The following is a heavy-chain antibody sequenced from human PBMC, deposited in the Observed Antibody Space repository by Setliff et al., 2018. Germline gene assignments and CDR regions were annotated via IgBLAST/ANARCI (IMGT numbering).Heavy chain of an antibody. V-gene: IGHV3-66*01. CDR1: GFTVSTNY. D-gene: IGHD2-21*02. Sequence: GGSLSLSCAASGFTVSTNYMSWVRQAPGKGLEWVSVIYSGGSPYYADSVKGRFTISRDNSKNTLYLQMNSLRAENTAVYSCARGETESWGQGTLVTVS. CDR2: IYSGGSP. J-gene: IGHJ5*02. CDR3: ARGETES.